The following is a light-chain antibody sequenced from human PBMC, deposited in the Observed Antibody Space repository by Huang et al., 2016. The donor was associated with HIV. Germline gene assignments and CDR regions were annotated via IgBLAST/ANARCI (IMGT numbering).Light chain of an antibody. J-gene: IGKJ3*01. CDR3: QQYGSSLFT. V-gene: IGKV3-20*01. Sequence: EIVLTQSPGTLSLSPGESATLSCRAGQTVRSSYLAWYQQKPGQAPTLLIYGASNRATGIPDRFSGSGSGTDFTLTISRLEPEDFALYFCQQYGSSLFTFGPGTKVDIK. CDR2: GAS. CDR1: QTVRSSY.